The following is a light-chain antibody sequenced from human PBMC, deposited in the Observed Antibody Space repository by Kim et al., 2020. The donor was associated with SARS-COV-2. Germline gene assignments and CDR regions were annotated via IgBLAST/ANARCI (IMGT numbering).Light chain of an antibody. J-gene: IGLJ1*01. V-gene: IGLV3-1*01. CDR3: QAWVNRTYV. Sequence: SYELTQPPSVSVSPGQTATITCSGDKLGERFAFWYQQRPGQSPLLLIYEDKKRPAGIPERFSGSNSGNTATLTISETQASDEADYNCQAWVNRTYVFGSGTKVTVL. CDR2: EDK. CDR1: KLGERF.